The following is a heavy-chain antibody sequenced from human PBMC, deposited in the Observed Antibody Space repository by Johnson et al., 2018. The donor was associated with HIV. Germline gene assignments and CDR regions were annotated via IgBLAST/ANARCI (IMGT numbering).Heavy chain of an antibody. V-gene: IGHV3-30*18. J-gene: IGHJ3*02. CDR3: AKNFRGGIVATGDAFDT. D-gene: IGHD6-13*01. CDR1: GFTFSSSG. Sequence: QVQLVESGGGLVRPGGSLRLSCAASGFTFSSSGIYWVRQAPGKGLEWVTVISYDGSTKYYADSVKGRFTISRDNSKNTLYLQMNSLRAEDTAMYYCAKNFRGGIVATGDAFDTWGQGTMVTVSA. CDR2: ISYDGSTK.